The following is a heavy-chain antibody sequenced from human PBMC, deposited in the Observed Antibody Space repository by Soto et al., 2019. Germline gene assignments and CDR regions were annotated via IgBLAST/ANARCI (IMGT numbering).Heavy chain of an antibody. CDR1: GFTFSSYA. Sequence: QVQLVESGGGVVQPGRSLRLSCAASGFTFSSYAMHWVRQAPGKGLEWVAVISYDGSNKYYADSVKGRFTISRDNSKNTLYLQMNSLRAEDTAVYYCARDGVITFGGDGGYFDYWGQGTLVTVSS. V-gene: IGHV3-30-3*01. CDR2: ISYDGSNK. J-gene: IGHJ4*02. D-gene: IGHD3-16*01. CDR3: ARDGVITFGGDGGYFDY.